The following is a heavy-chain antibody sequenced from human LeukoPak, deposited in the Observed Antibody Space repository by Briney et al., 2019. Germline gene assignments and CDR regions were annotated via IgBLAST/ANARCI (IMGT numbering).Heavy chain of an antibody. CDR2: ISAGGGDT. J-gene: IGHJ4*02. CDR1: GFTFSSYA. V-gene: IGHV3-23*01. D-gene: IGHD2-15*01. Sequence: GGSLRLSCAASGFTFSSYAMSWVRQAPGKGLEWVSTISAGGGDTYYADSVKGRFTISSDNSKNTLFLQMNSLGAEDTAVYYCASRGGQSSFDYWGQGTLVTVSS. CDR3: ASRGGQSSFDY.